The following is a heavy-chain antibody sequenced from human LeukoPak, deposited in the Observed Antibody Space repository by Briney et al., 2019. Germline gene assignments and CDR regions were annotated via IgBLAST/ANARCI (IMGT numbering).Heavy chain of an antibody. D-gene: IGHD1-1*01. Sequence: SETLSLTCTVSGGSISSYYWSWIRQPPGKGLEWIGYIYYTGITNYNPSLKSRVTISVDTSKNQLSLKLSSVTAADSAVYYCARARTGFDLWGQGALVTVSS. CDR2: IYYTGIT. CDR3: ARARTGFDL. J-gene: IGHJ5*02. V-gene: IGHV4-59*01. CDR1: GGSISSYY.